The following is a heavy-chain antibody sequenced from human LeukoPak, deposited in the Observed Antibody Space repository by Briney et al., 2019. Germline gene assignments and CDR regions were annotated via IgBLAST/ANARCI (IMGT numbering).Heavy chain of an antibody. V-gene: IGHV4-59*01. J-gene: IGHJ3*02. CDR2: IYYSGST. D-gene: IGHD3-10*02. CDR1: GGSISSYY. Sequence: SETLSLTCTVSGGSISSYYWSWIRQPPGKGLEWIGYIYYSGSTNYNPSLKSRVTISVDTSKNQFSLKLSSVTAADTAVYYCARVFGELLSPDAFDIWGQGTMVTVSS. CDR3: ARVFGELLSPDAFDI.